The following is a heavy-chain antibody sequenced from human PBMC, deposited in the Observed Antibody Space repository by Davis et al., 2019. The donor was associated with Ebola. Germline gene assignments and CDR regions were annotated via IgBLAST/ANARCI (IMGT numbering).Heavy chain of an antibody. Sequence: PSETLSLTCAVYGGSFSGYYWSWIRQPPGKGLEWIGYIYYSGSTNYNPSLKSRVTISVDTSKNQFSLKLSSVTDADTAVYYCARGDFWSGYYTCQHWGQGTLVTVSS. V-gene: IGHV4-59*01. D-gene: IGHD3-3*01. CDR1: GGSFSGYY. CDR3: ARGDFWSGYYTCQH. J-gene: IGHJ1*01. CDR2: IYYSGST.